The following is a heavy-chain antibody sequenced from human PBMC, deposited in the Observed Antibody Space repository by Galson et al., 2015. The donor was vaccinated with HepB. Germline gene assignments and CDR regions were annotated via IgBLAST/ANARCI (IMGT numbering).Heavy chain of an antibody. V-gene: IGHV3-30-3*01. Sequence: SLRLSCAASGFTFSSSAMHWVRQAPVKGLEWVAVISFDGINKYYADSVKGRFTISRDNSKNTLYLQMKSLRAEDTAVYYCARSAGAAARPYYYYAMDVWGQGTTVTVSS. D-gene: IGHD6-13*01. J-gene: IGHJ6*02. CDR3: ARSAGAAARPYYYYAMDV. CDR2: ISFDGINK. CDR1: GFTFSSSA.